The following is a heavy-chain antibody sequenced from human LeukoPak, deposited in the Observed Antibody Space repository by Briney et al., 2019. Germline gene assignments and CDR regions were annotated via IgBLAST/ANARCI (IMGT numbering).Heavy chain of an antibody. CDR1: GFTVSSND. V-gene: IGHV3-66*02. CDR2: IYSGGST. Sequence: GGSLRLSCAASGFTVSSNDMSWVRQAPGKGLEWASVIYSGGSTYYADSVKGRFTISRDNSKNTLYLQMNSLRAEDTAVYYCARARLSLFDYWGQGTLVTVSS. J-gene: IGHJ4*02. CDR3: ARARLSLFDY. D-gene: IGHD2-21*02.